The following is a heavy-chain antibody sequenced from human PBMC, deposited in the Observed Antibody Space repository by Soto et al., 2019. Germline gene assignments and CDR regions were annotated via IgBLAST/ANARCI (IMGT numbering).Heavy chain of an antibody. CDR1: GGTFSSYA. Sequence: SVNVSCKASGGTFSSYAISWVRQAPGQGLEWMGGIIPIFGTANYAQKFQGRVTITADESTSTAYMELSSLRSEDTAVYYCARERGSGLFFDYWGQGTLVTVSS. J-gene: IGHJ4*02. CDR3: ARERGSGLFFDY. CDR2: IIPIFGTA. V-gene: IGHV1-69*13. D-gene: IGHD3-10*01.